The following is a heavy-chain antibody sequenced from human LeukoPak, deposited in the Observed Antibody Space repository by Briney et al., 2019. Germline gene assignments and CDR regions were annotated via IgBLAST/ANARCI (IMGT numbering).Heavy chain of an antibody. V-gene: IGHV3-23*01. J-gene: IGHJ3*02. CDR1: GFTFSNYA. CDR2: IGGTGGDT. D-gene: IGHD5-24*01. Sequence: PGGSLRLSCAAFGFTFSNYAMSWVRQAPGKGLEWVSTIGGTGGDTSYADSVKGRFTISRDNSKNTLYLQMNSLRADDTAVYYCANDEIARNKLYDAFDIWGQGTKVTVSS. CDR3: ANDEIARNKLYDAFDI.